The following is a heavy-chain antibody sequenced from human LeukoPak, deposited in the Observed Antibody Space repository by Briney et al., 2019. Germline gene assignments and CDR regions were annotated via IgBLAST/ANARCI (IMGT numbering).Heavy chain of an antibody. V-gene: IGHV1-18*01. D-gene: IGHD2-2*01. Sequence: ASVKVSCKTSGYAFSNFGINWVRQAPGQGLEWMGWISGNNDNPNYGQKFQGRFTVTTDSSTSTAYVELRNLTFDDTAVYYCARDGTSTDDYWGQGTLVTVSS. J-gene: IGHJ4*02. CDR1: GYAFSNFG. CDR2: ISGNNDNP. CDR3: ARDGTSTDDY.